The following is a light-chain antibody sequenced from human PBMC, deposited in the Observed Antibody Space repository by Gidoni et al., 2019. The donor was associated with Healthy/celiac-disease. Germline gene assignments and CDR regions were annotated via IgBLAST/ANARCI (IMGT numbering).Light chain of an antibody. J-gene: IGKJ1*01. CDR3: MQGTHWPWT. CDR2: KVS. CDR1: QSLVHGDGNTY. V-gene: IGKV2-30*02. Sequence: DVGMTQSPLAVPVTLGQPASSSCRSSQSLVHGDGNTYVNWFQQRPGQSPRRLIYKVSNRDSGVPVRFSGSGSGTDFTLQISRVEAADVRVYSCMQGTHWPWTFXPXTKVEIK.